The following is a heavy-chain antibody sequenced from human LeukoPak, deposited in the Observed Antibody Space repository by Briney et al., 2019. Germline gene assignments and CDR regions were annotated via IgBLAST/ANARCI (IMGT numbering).Heavy chain of an antibody. CDR3: ARMAGRTLDH. CDR2: IFPTGST. V-gene: IGHV4-30-2*01. CDR1: GGSISTIGYS. J-gene: IGHJ4*02. D-gene: IGHD1-7*01. Sequence: SETLSLNCAVSGGSISTIGYSWSWIRRPPGKGLERIGYIFPTGSTSYSPSLKSRVTISLDRSKNLFSLTLNSITAADTAVYYCARMAGRTLDHWGQGTLVTVSS.